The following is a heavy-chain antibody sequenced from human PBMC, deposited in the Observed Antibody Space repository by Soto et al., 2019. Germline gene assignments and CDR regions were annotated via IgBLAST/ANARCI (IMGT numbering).Heavy chain of an antibody. CDR3: ARDMYSSDYFVKWFEP. Sequence: QVRLVESGGGVVQPGRSLRLSRTASGFSFSSYAMYWFRQPPGKGLEWVAVISHDGINKHYADSVKGRVTVSRDNSNHSLDLTLNSMRGDSTAMYYCARDMYSSDYFVKWFEPWGQGTLVTVSS. CDR2: ISHDGINK. V-gene: IGHV3-30-3*01. J-gene: IGHJ5*02. D-gene: IGHD6-19*01. CDR1: GFSFSSYA.